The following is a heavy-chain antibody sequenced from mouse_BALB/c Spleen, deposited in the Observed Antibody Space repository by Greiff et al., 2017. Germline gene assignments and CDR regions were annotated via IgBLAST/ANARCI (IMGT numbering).Heavy chain of an antibody. CDR2: IYPGGGYT. J-gene: IGHJ4*01. CDR1: GYTFTNYW. Sequence: VHLVESGAELVRPGTSVKISCKASGYTFTNYWLGWVKQRPGHGLEWIGDIYPGGGYTNYNEKFKGKATLTADTSSSTAYMQLSSLTSEDSAVYFCARWLPLYAMDYWGQGTSVTVSS. V-gene: IGHV1-63*02. CDR3: ARWLPLYAMDY. D-gene: IGHD2-2*01.